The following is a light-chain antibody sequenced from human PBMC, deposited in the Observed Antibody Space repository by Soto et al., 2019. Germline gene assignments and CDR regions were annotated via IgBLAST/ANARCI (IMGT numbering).Light chain of an antibody. CDR1: QIINNY. V-gene: IGKV3-11*01. CDR2: DAS. J-gene: IGKJ4*01. CDR3: QQRRTWPLT. Sequence: EIVLTQSPATLSLSPGARATLSCRASQIINNYLAWYQQKPGQAPRLLIFDASNRATGIPPRILGSGSGTDFTLTISSLDPEDSAVYYCQQRRTWPLTFGGGTKVEIK.